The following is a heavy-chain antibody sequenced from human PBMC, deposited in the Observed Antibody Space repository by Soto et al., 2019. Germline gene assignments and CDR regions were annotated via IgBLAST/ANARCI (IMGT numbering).Heavy chain of an antibody. V-gene: IGHV4-39*01. J-gene: IGHJ5*02. D-gene: IGHD3-22*01. CDR1: GGSILDSTYY. Sequence: QLLLQESGPGLVKPSETLSLTCTVSGGSILDSTYYWAWIRQSPGKGLEWIGTIFYSGGTFYTPSLKTGVLLAVVSSTNQFSLKLSSATAADTAVSYCARQASGYYYGWFDPWGQGTLVTVSS. CDR2: IFYSGGT. CDR3: ARQASGYYYGWFDP.